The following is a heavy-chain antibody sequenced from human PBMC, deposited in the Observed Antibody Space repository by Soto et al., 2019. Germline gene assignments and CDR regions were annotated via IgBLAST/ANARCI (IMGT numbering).Heavy chain of an antibody. CDR2: ISGSGGST. J-gene: IGHJ5*02. CDR3: AKAMVEDYYSSGTYNWFDP. D-gene: IGHD3-10*01. Sequence: GGSLRLSCAASGFTFSSYAMSWVRQAPGKGLEWVSAISGSGGSTYYADSVKGRFTISRDNSKNTLYLQMNSLRAEDTAVYYCAKAMVEDYYSSGTYNWFDPWGQGT. CDR1: GFTFSSYA. V-gene: IGHV3-23*01.